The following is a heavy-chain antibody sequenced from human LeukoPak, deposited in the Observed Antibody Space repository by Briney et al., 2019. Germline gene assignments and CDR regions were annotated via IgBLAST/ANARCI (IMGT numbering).Heavy chain of an antibody. CDR1: GGSFSGYY. V-gene: IGHV4-34*01. CDR3: ARGRGIAARHFDY. J-gene: IGHJ4*02. CDR2: INHSGST. D-gene: IGHD6-6*01. Sequence: SETLSLTCAAYGGSFSGYYWSWIRQPPGKGLEWIGEINHSGSTNYNPSLKSRVTISVDTSKNQFSLKLSSVTAADTAVYYCARGRGIAARHFDYWGQGTLVTVSS.